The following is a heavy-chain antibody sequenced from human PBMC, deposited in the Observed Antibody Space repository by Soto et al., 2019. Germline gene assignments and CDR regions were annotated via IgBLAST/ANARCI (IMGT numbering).Heavy chain of an antibody. CDR3: AKEALTGTTSPWFDP. J-gene: IGHJ5*02. D-gene: IGHD1-20*01. CDR2: ISYDGSNK. CDR1: GFTFSSYG. Sequence: QVQLVESGGGVVQPGRSLRLSCAASGFTFSSYGMHWVRQAPGKGLEWVAVISYDGSNKYYADSVKGRFTISRDNSKNTLYLQMNSMRAEDTAVYYCAKEALTGTTSPWFDPWGQGTLVTVSS. V-gene: IGHV3-30*18.